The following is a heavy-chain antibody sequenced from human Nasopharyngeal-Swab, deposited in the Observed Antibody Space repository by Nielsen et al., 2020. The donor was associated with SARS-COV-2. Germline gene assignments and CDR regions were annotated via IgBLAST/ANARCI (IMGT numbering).Heavy chain of an antibody. J-gene: IGHJ6*02. D-gene: IGHD4-11*01. V-gene: IGHV1-46*01. CDR3: ARDPGMGTVTTTPAYYYGMDV. CDR2: INPSVGST. CDR1: GYTFPSSY. Sequence: ASVKVSCKASGYTFPSSYLPWFRQPPDQGLEWMGIINPSVGSTSYAQKFQGRVTMTRDTSTSTVYMELSSLRSEDTAVYYCARDPGMGTVTTTPAYYYGMDVWGQGTTVTVSS.